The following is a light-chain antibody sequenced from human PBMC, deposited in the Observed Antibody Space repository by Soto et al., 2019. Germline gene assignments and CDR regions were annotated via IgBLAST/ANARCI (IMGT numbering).Light chain of an antibody. J-gene: IGKJ5*01. CDR3: QLYGSSFST. V-gene: IGKV3-20*01. Sequence: EIVLTQSPGTLSLSPGERATLSCRASQSVSSSLLAWVQHKPGQAPRLLIYGASSRATGIPDRFSGSGSGTDFTLTISRLEPEDFAVYYCQLYGSSFSTFGQGTRLENK. CDR1: QSVSSSL. CDR2: GAS.